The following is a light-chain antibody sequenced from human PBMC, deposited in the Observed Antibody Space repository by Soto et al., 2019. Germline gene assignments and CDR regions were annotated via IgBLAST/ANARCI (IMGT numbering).Light chain of an antibody. CDR2: DVS. V-gene: IGLV2-14*01. CDR3: SSSTSSSTPYV. J-gene: IGLJ1*01. Sequence: QSVLTQPASVSRSPGQSITISCTGTSSDIGGYNYVSWYQQYPGKAPKLMIYDVSNRPSGVSDRFSGSKSGNTASLTISGLQAEDEADYYCSSSTSSSTPYVFGTGTKVTVL. CDR1: SSDIGGYNY.